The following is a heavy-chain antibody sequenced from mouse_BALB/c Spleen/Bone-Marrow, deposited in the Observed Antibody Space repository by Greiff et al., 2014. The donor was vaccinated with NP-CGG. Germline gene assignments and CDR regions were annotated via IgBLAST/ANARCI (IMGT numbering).Heavy chain of an antibody. Sequence: EVQLQQSGTVLARPGAAVKMSCKASSYTFSNYWMHWVKQRPGQGLEWIGTIYPGNSDTTYNQKFKGKAKLTAVTSTNTAYMELSSLTNEDSAVYYCTTLARSDFDYWGQGTTLTVSS. V-gene: IGHV1-5*01. CDR3: TTLARSDFDY. CDR1: SYTFSNYW. D-gene: IGHD3-1*01. CDR2: IYPGNSDT. J-gene: IGHJ2*01.